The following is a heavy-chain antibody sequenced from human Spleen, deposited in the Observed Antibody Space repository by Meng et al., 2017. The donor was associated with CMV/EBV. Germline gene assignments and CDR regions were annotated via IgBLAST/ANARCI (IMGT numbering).Heavy chain of an antibody. CDR3: AKDRCGSASCSLGMDV. CDR2: IRGSDGST. D-gene: IGHD2-2*01. CDR1: GFTFSTYG. V-gene: IGHV3-23*01. Sequence: GESLKISCVASGFTFSTYGMSWVRQAPGKGLEWVSVIRGSDGSTHYADSVKGRFTISRDNSKNTLFLQMNSLRADDTAVYYCAKDRCGSASCSLGMDVWGQGTTVTVSS. J-gene: IGHJ6*02.